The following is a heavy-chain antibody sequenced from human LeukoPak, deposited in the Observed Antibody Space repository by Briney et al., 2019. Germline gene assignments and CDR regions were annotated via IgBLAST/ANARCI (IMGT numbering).Heavy chain of an antibody. V-gene: IGHV4-34*01. Sequence: SETLSLTCAAYGGSFTGYYWRWIRQPPGQGLEWIGEINHGGSTKYNPSLKSRVTISVDTSKNQFSLRLTSVTAADTAVYYCARDFGETALPNWFDPWGQGTLVTVSS. CDR2: INHGGST. D-gene: IGHD3-16*01. J-gene: IGHJ5*02. CDR1: GGSFTGYY. CDR3: ARDFGETALPNWFDP.